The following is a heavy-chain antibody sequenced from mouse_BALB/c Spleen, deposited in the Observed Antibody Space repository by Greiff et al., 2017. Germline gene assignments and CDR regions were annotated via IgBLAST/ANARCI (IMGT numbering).Heavy chain of an antibody. Sequence: QVQLQQSGAELARPGASVKLSCKASGYTFTDYYINWVKQRPGQGLEWIGEIYPGSGNTYYNEKFKGKATLTADKSSSTAYMQLSSLTSEDSAVYFYTRTITTVGADFWGQGTTLTGSS. CDR3: TRTITTVGADF. J-gene: IGHJ2*01. CDR2: IYPGSGNT. D-gene: IGHD1-1*01. V-gene: IGHV1-77*01. CDR1: GYTFTDYY.